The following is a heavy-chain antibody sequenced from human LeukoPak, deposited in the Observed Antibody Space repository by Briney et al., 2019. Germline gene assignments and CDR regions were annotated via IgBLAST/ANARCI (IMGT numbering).Heavy chain of an antibody. CDR1: GFTFDDYS. CDR3: AMSRHYYDSSGYPADY. Sequence: TGGSLRLSCAASGFTFDDYSMNWVRQAPGKGLEWVSGISWNSGSIGYADSVKGRFTISRDNAKNSLYLQMNSLRAEDTALYYCAMSRHYYDSSGYPADYWGHGTLGTVSS. D-gene: IGHD3-22*01. CDR2: ISWNSGSI. V-gene: IGHV3-9*01. J-gene: IGHJ4*03.